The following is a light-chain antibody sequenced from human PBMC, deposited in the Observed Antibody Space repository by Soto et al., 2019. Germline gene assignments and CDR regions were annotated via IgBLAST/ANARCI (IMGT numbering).Light chain of an antibody. CDR2: HAS. CDR1: QTINNW. V-gene: IGKV1-5*01. Sequence: DIQMTQSPSTLSASIGDRVTITCLASQTINNWLAWYQQKPGQAPNLLIYHASNLETGVPSRFSGSAFGTEFTLTISSLQPDDFATSYCQDYNSYPWTFGQGTQVEIK. CDR3: QDYNSYPWT. J-gene: IGKJ1*01.